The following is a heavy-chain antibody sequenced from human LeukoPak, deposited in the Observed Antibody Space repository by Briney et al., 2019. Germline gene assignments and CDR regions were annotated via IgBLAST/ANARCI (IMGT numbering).Heavy chain of an antibody. CDR3: AKAGAYDFIY. D-gene: IGHD3-3*01. V-gene: IGHV3-23*01. CDR2: ISGGGGST. CDR1: GFTFSSYA. Sequence: GGSLRLSCGASGFTFSSYAMSWVRQAPGKGLEWVSAISGGGGSTYYADSVKGRFTISRDNSKNTLYLQMNSLRAEDTAVYYCAKAGAYDFIYWGQGTLVTVSS. J-gene: IGHJ4*02.